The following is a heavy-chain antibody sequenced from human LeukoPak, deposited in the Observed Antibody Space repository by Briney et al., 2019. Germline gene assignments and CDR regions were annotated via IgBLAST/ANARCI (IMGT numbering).Heavy chain of an antibody. J-gene: IGHJ4*02. CDR1: GGSFTSYY. V-gene: IGHV4-59*01. Sequence: SETLSLTCTVTGGSFTSYYWSWIRQPPGKGLEWIGHSYYSGSTSYNPSLKSRVTISVDTSRNQFSLKLTSVTAADTAVYYCARGQGGNYYLNYFDYWGQGALVTVSS. CDR2: SYYSGST. CDR3: ARGQGGNYYLNYFDY. D-gene: IGHD1-26*01.